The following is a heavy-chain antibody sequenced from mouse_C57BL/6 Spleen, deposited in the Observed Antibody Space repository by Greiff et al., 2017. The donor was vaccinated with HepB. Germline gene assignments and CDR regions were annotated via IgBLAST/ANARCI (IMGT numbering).Heavy chain of an antibody. D-gene: IGHD2-4*01. CDR2: INPSTGGT. J-gene: IGHJ2*01. Sequence: EVKLVESGPELVKPGASVKISCKASGYSFTGYYMNWVKQSPEKSLEWIGEINPSTGGTTYNQKFKAKATLTVDKSSSTAYMQLKSLTSEDSAVYYCARSHYDWDYWGQGTTLTVSS. CDR3: ARSHYDWDY. CDR1: GYSFTGYY. V-gene: IGHV1-42*01.